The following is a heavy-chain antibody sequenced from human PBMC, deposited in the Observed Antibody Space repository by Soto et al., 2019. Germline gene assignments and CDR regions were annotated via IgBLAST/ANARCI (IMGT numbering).Heavy chain of an antibody. Sequence: PGGSLRLSCAASGFTFSSYGMHWVRQAPGKGLEWVAVISYDGSNKYYADSVKGRFTISRDNSKNTLYLQMNSLRAEDTAVYYCAKDPSLYDSSGYYGPSVYWGQGTLVTVSS. CDR2: ISYDGSNK. V-gene: IGHV3-30*18. CDR1: GFTFSSYG. D-gene: IGHD3-22*01. CDR3: AKDPSLYDSSGYYGPSVY. J-gene: IGHJ4*02.